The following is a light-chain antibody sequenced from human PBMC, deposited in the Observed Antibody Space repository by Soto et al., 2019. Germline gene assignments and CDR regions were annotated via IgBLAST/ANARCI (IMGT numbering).Light chain of an antibody. CDR2: LAS. CDR3: MQALQTPVT. Sequence: MTQSPSTLSASVGDSVTITCRASQNIRNWLAWYQQKPGQSPQLLIYLASNRASGVPDRFSGSGSGTDFTLKISRVEAEDVGVYYCMQALQTPVTFGQGTRLEIK. V-gene: IGKV2-28*01. CDR1: QNIRNW. J-gene: IGKJ5*01.